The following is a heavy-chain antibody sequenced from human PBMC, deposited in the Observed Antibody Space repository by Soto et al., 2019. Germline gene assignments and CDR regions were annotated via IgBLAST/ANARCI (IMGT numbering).Heavy chain of an antibody. V-gene: IGHV3-33*01. D-gene: IGHD6-13*01. CDR2: IWYDGSNK. J-gene: IGHJ6*02. CDR1: GFTFSSYG. Sequence: QTGGSLRLSCAASGFTFSSYGMHWVRQAPGKGLEWVAVIWYDGSNKYYADSVKGRFTISRDNSKNTLYLQMNSLRAEDTAVYYCAREGRAAGRYYHYYRLAVWGQGTTVTVSS. CDR3: AREGRAAGRYYHYYRLAV.